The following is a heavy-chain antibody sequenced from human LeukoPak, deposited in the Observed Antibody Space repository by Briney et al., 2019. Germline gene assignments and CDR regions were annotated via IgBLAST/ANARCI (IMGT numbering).Heavy chain of an antibody. CDR1: GFIFSDYY. J-gene: IGHJ5*02. CDR2: IIDSGTKI. Sequence: GGSLRLSCAASGFIFSDYYMGWIRQAPGRGLEWVSYIIDSGTKIYYTDSVKGRFTISRDNAKNSLYLQMNSLRAEDTAVYYCAREGRAYRYSSSWYPTPSWFDPWGQGTLVTVSS. V-gene: IGHV3-11*04. D-gene: IGHD6-13*01. CDR3: AREGRAYRYSSSWYPTPSWFDP.